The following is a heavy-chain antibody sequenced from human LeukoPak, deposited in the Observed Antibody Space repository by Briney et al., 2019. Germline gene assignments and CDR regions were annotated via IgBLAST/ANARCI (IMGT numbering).Heavy chain of an antibody. D-gene: IGHD3-22*01. CDR3: ARVGSSGYYFHDAFDI. J-gene: IGHJ3*02. Sequence: SVKVSCKTSGFTFSTSAVQWVRQARGQRLEWMGWIVIGSGHTKYEQNFQERVTITRDTSISTAYMELSRLRSDDTAVYYCARVGSSGYYFHDAFDIWGQGTMVTVSS. CDR1: GFTFSTSA. CDR2: IVIGSGHT. V-gene: IGHV1-58*01.